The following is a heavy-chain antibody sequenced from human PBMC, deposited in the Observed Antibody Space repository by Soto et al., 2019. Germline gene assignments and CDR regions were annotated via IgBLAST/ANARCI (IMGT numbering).Heavy chain of an antibody. D-gene: IGHD3-10*01. Sequence: QLELVQSGAEVMEPGSSVKLSCKASGGSLRNSGINWVRQAPGQGLEWVGGIIPIIGTPNYLQRLQTRVAITADESTNTAFLELGSLRFDDTAIYYCARERDGSGSLSYYFDQWGQGTLVTVSS. CDR2: IIPIIGTP. J-gene: IGHJ4*02. CDR3: ARERDGSGSLSYYFDQ. CDR1: GGSLRNSG. V-gene: IGHV1-69*01.